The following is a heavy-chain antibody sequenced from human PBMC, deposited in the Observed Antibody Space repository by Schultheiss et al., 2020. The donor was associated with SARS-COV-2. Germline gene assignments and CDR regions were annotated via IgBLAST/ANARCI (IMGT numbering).Heavy chain of an antibody. D-gene: IGHD3-10*01. Sequence: GESLKISCAASGFTFSSYAMHWVRQAPGKGLEWVAVISYDGSNKYYADSVKGRFTISRDNSKNTLYLQMSSLRADDTAVYYCARDVAGGFFDYWGQGTLVTVSS. CDR1: GFTFSSYA. J-gene: IGHJ4*02. V-gene: IGHV3-30*15. CDR2: ISYDGSNK. CDR3: ARDVAGGFFDY.